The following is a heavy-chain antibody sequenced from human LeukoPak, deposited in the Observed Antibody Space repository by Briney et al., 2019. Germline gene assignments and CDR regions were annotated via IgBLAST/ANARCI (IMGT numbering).Heavy chain of an antibody. Sequence: PGGSLRLSCAASGFIFRDYYIGWIRQTPEKGLEWVSYIGTNEYTTYYAVSVKGRFTISRDNAKNSLYLQMNSLRAEDTAVYYCASVVNMIGDYWGQGTLVTVSS. CDR1: GFIFRDYY. D-gene: IGHD3-22*01. V-gene: IGHV3-11*04. CDR2: IGTNEYTT. CDR3: ASVVNMIGDY. J-gene: IGHJ4*02.